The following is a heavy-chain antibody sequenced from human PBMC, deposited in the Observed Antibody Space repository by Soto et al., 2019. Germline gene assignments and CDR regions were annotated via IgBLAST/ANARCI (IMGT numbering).Heavy chain of an antibody. CDR3: ARVLMSGYYNDYYYMDV. CDR2: IYYSGST. CDR1: GGSISSYY. D-gene: IGHD3-9*01. J-gene: IGHJ6*03. Sequence: SETLSLTCTVSGGSISSYYWSWIRQPPGKGLEWIGYIYYSGSTNYNPSLKSRVTISVDTSKNQFSLKLSSVTAADTAVYYCARVLMSGYYNDYYYMDVWGKGTTVTVSS. V-gene: IGHV4-59*01.